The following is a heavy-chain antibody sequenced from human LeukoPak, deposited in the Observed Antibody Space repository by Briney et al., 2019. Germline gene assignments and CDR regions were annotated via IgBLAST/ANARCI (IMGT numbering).Heavy chain of an antibody. CDR2: ISGSGTAT. CDR1: ELTFSNYA. J-gene: IGHJ4*02. V-gene: IGHV3-23*01. D-gene: IGHD5-18*01. Sequence: PGGSLRLSCAASELTFSNYAMTWVRQAPGKGLKWVSTISGSGTATYYADSVKGRFTISRDNSKNTLYLQMNSLRAEDTAVYYCARSVDTTMSFDYWGQGTLVTVSS. CDR3: ARSVDTTMSFDY.